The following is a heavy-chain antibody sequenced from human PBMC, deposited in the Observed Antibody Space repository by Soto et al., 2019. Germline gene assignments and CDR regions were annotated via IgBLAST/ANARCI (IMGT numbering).Heavy chain of an antibody. D-gene: IGHD2-21*02. V-gene: IGHV3-74*01. CDR3: ARDHAYCAGDCYTILFDP. CDR1: GFSFSGHW. CDR2: INSDGSTT. Sequence: EVQLVQSGGGLVQPGGSLRLSCAASGFSFSGHWMHWVRQTPGKGLVWVSRINSDGSTTSYADSVKGRFTISRDNAKNTLYLQMNSLRAEDTAVYYCARDHAYCAGDCYTILFDPWGQGTLVTVSS. J-gene: IGHJ5*02.